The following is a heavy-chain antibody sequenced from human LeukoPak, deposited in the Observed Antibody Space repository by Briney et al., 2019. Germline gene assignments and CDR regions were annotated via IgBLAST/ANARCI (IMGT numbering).Heavy chain of an antibody. Sequence: SETPSLTCTVSGGSISSYYWSWIRQPAGKGLEWIGRIYTSGSTNYNPSLKSRVTMSVDTSKNQFSLKLSSVTAADTAVYYCARDRPDMVRGVNYYYYYYMDVWGKGTTVTVSS. V-gene: IGHV4-4*07. D-gene: IGHD3-10*01. CDR1: GGSISSYY. CDR3: ARDRPDMVRGVNYYYYYYMDV. CDR2: IYTSGST. J-gene: IGHJ6*03.